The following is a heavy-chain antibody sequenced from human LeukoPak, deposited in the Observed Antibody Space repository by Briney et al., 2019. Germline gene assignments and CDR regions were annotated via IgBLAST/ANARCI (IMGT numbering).Heavy chain of an antibody. D-gene: IGHD6-19*01. V-gene: IGHV3-23*01. CDR2: ISGSGGST. CDR1: GFTFSSYA. CDR3: AKGPRYSSGWYLDY. Sequence: GGSLRLSCAASGFTFSSYAMSWVRQAPGKGLEWVSAISGSGGSTYYADSVKGRFTISRNNSKNTLYLQMNSLRAEDTAVYCCAKGPRYSSGWYLDYWGQGTLVTVSS. J-gene: IGHJ4*02.